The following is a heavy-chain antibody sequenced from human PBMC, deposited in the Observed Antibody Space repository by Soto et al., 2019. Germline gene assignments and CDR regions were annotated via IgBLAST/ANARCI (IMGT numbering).Heavy chain of an antibody. CDR2: IRGSGGPT. J-gene: IGHJ4*02. D-gene: IGHD5-12*01. CDR3: VKDFRVGCDWTHE. V-gene: IGHV3-23*01. CDR1: GFIFSNYA. Sequence: DVQLLESWGDLVQRGGSLRLSCAASGFIFSNYAMSWVPQAPGKGLEWVSLIRGSGGPTNSADSVKGRLTVSRDNSKNILLLQMNSLRAEDPAVYYCVKDFRVGCDWTHEWGQGTLVTVSS.